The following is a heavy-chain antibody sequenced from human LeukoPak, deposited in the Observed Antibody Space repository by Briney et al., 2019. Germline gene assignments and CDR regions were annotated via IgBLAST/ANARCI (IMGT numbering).Heavy chain of an antibody. J-gene: IGHJ4*02. D-gene: IGHD3-9*01. CDR2: ITSSSTSM. Sequence: GGSLRLSCAASGFTFSTYSMNWVRQAPGKGLEWVSSITSSSTSMYYADSVKGRFTISRDNAKNSLYLQMISLRAEDTAVYYRARTYYDILTGYNPYFDYWGQGTLVTVSS. CDR1: GFTFSTYS. CDR3: ARTYYDILTGYNPYFDY. V-gene: IGHV3-21*01.